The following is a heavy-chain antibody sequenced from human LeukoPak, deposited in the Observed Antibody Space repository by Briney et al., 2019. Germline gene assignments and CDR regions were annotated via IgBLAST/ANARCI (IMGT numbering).Heavy chain of an antibody. Sequence: SVKVSCKASGGTFSSYAISWVRHAPGQGLEWMGGIIPIFGTANYAQKFQGRVTITTDESTSTAYMELSSLRSEDTAVYYCARGPLDSGVDYWGQGTLVTVSS. D-gene: IGHD3/OR15-3a*01. CDR3: ARGPLDSGVDY. CDR1: GGTFSSYA. V-gene: IGHV1-69*05. CDR2: IIPIFGTA. J-gene: IGHJ4*02.